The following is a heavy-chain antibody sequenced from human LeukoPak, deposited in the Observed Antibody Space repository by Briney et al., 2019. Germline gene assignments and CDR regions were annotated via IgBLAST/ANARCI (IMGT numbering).Heavy chain of an antibody. J-gene: IGHJ4*02. Sequence: GRSLRLSCAASGFTFSSYAMHRVRQAPGKGLEWVAVISYDGSNKYYADSVKGRFTISRDNSKNTLYLQMNSLRAEDTAVYYCASVTDQPYWGQGTLVTVSS. CDR2: ISYDGSNK. CDR3: ASVTDQPY. V-gene: IGHV3-30-3*01. CDR1: GFTFSSYA. D-gene: IGHD1-14*01.